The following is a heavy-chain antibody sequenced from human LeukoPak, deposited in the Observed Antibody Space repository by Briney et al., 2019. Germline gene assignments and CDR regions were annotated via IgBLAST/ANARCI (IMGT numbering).Heavy chain of an antibody. CDR2: IIPIFGTA. V-gene: IGHV1-69*05. CDR1: GGTFSSYA. Sequence: GASVKVSCKASGGTFSSYAISWVRQAPGQGLEWMGRIIPIFGTANYAQKFQGRVTITTDESTNTAYMELSSLRSEDTAVYYCARGPQQWLHAFDIWGQGTMVTVSS. CDR3: ARGPQQWLHAFDI. J-gene: IGHJ3*02. D-gene: IGHD6-19*01.